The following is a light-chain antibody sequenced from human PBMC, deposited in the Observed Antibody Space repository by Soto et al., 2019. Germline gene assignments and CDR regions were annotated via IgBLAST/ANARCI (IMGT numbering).Light chain of an antibody. CDR3: QQSKKWPYT. J-gene: IGKJ2*01. Sequence: EVVMTQSPATLSVYPGERVTLSCRASQSVSDNLDWYQQKPGQAPRLLIYGASTRATTIPARFSGSGSGTEFTLTISSLQSEDFAVYYCQQSKKWPYTCGQRTNLDIK. CDR2: GAS. V-gene: IGKV3-15*01. CDR1: QSVSDN.